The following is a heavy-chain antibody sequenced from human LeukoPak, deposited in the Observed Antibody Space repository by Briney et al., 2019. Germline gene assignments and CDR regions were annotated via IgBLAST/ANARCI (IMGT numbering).Heavy chain of an antibody. CDR1: GGSISSGSYY. D-gene: IGHD3-16*02. CDR2: IYTSGST. J-gene: IGHJ4*02. Sequence: PSQTLSLTCTVSGGSISSGSYYWRWIRQPAGKGLEWIGRIYTSGSTHYNPSLKSRVTISVDTSKNQFSLKLSSVTAADTAVYYCARDFYQIRGQGTLGTVSS. CDR3: ARDFYQI. V-gene: IGHV4-61*02.